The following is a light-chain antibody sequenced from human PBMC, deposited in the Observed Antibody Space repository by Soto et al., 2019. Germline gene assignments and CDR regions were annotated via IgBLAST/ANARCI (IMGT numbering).Light chain of an antibody. J-gene: IGKJ2*01. CDR3: QQYXTSPDT. CDR1: QSVTSNY. Sequence: EIVLTQSPGTLSLSPGERATLSCRASQSVTSNYLAWYQQKPGQAPRLLIYAASSRATGIPDRFSGSGSGTDFTLTISRLEPEDFAXYYCQQYXTSPDTFGQGTKLEIK. V-gene: IGKV3-20*01. CDR2: AAS.